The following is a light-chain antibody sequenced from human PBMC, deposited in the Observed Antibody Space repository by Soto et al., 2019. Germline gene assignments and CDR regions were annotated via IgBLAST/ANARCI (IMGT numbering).Light chain of an antibody. CDR3: QQRSNWPPVT. V-gene: IGKV3-11*01. CDR1: QSVSSY. CDR2: DAT. J-gene: IGKJ4*01. Sequence: EIVLTQSPATLSLSPGERATLSCRASQSVSSYLAWYQQKPGHAHRLLIYDATNRATGIPARFSGSGSGTDFTLTISSIEPEDFAIYYCQQRSNWPPVTFGGGTKVEIK.